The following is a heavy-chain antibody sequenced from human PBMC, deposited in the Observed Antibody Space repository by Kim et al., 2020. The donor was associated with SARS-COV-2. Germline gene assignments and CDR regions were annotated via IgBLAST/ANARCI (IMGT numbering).Heavy chain of an antibody. CDR3: ARADIVVVVAANEGYGMDV. J-gene: IGHJ6*02. CDR1: GGSFSGYY. CDR2: INHSGST. Sequence: SETLSLTCAVYGGSFSGYYWSWIRQPPGKGLEWIGEINHSGSTNYNPSLKSRVTISVDTSKNQFSLKLSSVTAADTAVYYCARADIVVVVAANEGYGMDVWGQGTTVTVSS. V-gene: IGHV4-34*01. D-gene: IGHD2-15*01.